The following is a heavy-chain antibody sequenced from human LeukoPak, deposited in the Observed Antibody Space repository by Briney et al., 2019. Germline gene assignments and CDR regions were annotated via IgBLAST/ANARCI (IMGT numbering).Heavy chain of an antibody. CDR3: ARDLGYYDSSGTDYYYYYMDV. V-gene: IGHV1-18*01. D-gene: IGHD3-22*01. J-gene: IGHJ6*03. CDR1: GYTFTSYG. CDR2: ISAYNGNT. Sequence: ASVKVSCKASGYTFTSYGISWVRQAPGQGLEWMGWISAYNGNTNYAQKLQGRVTMTTDTSTSTAYMELRSLRSDDTAVYYCARDLGYYDSSGTDYYYYYMDVWGKGTTVTVSS.